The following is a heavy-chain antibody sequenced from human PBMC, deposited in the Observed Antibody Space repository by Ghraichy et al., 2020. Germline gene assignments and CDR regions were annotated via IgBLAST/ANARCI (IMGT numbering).Heavy chain of an antibody. Sequence: GGSLRLSCAASGFTFSSYWMSWVRQAPGKGLEWVANIKQDGSEKYYVDSVKGRFTISRDNAKNSLYLQMNSLRAEDTAVYYCAREYSSSSYYYYYGMDVWGQGTTVTVSS. J-gene: IGHJ6*02. D-gene: IGHD6-6*01. CDR2: IKQDGSEK. CDR1: GFTFSSYW. V-gene: IGHV3-7*01. CDR3: AREYSSSSYYYYYGMDV.